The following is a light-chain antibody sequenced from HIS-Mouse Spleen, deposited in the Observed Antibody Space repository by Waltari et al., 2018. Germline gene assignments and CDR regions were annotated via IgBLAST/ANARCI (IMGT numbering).Light chain of an antibody. J-gene: IGLJ3*02. Sequence: QSALTQPAPVSGSPGQSLTISCTGPRRYVGSYNLVSWYQQHPGKAPKLMIYEGSKRPSGVSNRFSGSKSGNTASLTISGLQAEDEADYYCCSYAGSSTWVFGGGTKLTVL. CDR1: RRYVGSYNL. V-gene: IGLV2-23*01. CDR2: EGS. CDR3: CSYAGSSTWV.